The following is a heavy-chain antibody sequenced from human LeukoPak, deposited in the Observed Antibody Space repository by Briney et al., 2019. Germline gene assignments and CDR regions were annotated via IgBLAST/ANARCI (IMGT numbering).Heavy chain of an antibody. CDR1: GYTFTSYA. CDR3: AGRRGYSYGYFDC. D-gene: IGHD5-18*01. V-gene: IGHV1-3*01. J-gene: IGHJ4*02. Sequence: GASVKVSCKASGYTFTSYAMHWVRQAPGQRLEWMGWINAGNGNTKYSQKLQGRVTITRDTSASTAYMELSSLRSEDTAVYYCAGRRGYSYGYFDCWGQGTLVTVSS. CDR2: INAGNGNT.